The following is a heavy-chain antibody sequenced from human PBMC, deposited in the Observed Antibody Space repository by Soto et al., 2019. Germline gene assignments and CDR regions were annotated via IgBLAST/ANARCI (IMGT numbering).Heavy chain of an antibody. Sequence: SETLSLTCTVSGGSISSYYWSWIRQPPGKGLEWIGYIYYSGSTNYNPSLKSRVTISVDTSKNQFSLKLSSVTAADTAVYYCAREGGFSDCSSTSCYLGWFDPWGQGTLVTSPQ. CDR2: IYYSGST. CDR3: AREGGFSDCSSTSCYLGWFDP. CDR1: GGSISSYY. V-gene: IGHV4-59*01. J-gene: IGHJ5*02. D-gene: IGHD2-2*01.